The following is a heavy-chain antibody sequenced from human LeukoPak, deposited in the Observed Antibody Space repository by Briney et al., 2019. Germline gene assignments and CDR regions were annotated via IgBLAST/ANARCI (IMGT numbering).Heavy chain of an antibody. V-gene: IGHV3-21*01. CDR3: SRGSHIVGDTASFDI. D-gene: IGHD1-26*01. CDR1: GFSVRTNY. CDR2: ISSRGTYT. J-gene: IGHJ4*02. Sequence: GGSLRLSCAASGFSVRTNYMSWVRQAPGKGLVWVSSISSRGTYTSYADSLEGRFTISRDNAQNSLYLQMNSLRAEDTAVYYCSRGSHIVGDTASFDIWGQGTLVIVSP.